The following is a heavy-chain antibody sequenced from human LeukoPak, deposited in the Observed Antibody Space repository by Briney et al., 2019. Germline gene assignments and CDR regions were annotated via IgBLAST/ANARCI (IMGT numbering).Heavy chain of an antibody. CDR3: ARMGIAGTYDAFDI. D-gene: IGHD6-13*01. CDR1: GFTFTSYA. Sequence: GGSLTLSCAASGFTFTSYAMSWVRQAPGKGLEWVGVISGSGGSTYYADSVKGRFTISRDNSKNTLYLQMNSLRAEDPAVYYCARMGIAGTYDAFDIRGQGTMVTVSS. J-gene: IGHJ3*02. V-gene: IGHV3-23*01. CDR2: ISGSGGST.